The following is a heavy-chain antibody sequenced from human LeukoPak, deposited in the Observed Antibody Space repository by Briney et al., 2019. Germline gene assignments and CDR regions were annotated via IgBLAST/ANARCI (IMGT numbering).Heavy chain of an antibody. V-gene: IGHV4-34*01. CDR1: GGSFSGYY. CDR2: INHSGST. D-gene: IGHD5-24*01. Sequence: SETLSLTCAVYGGSFSGYYWSWIRQPPGKGLEWIGEINHSGSTNYNPSLKSRVTISVDTSKNQFSLKLSSVTAADTAVYYCARGSVKESYNFDYWGQGTLVTVPS. CDR3: ARGSVKESYNFDY. J-gene: IGHJ4*02.